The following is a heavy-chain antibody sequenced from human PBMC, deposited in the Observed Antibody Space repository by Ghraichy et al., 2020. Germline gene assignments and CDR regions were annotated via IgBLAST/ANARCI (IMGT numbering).Heavy chain of an antibody. CDR3: ARAPYYGSGSYFVY. Sequence: LSLTCAASGFTFSSYSMNWVRQAPGKGLEWVSSISSSSSYIYYADSVKGRFTISRDNAKNSLYLQMNSLRAEDTAVYYCARAPYYGSGSYFVYWGQGTLVTVSS. V-gene: IGHV3-21*01. J-gene: IGHJ4*02. CDR1: GFTFSSYS. CDR2: ISSSSSYI. D-gene: IGHD3-10*01.